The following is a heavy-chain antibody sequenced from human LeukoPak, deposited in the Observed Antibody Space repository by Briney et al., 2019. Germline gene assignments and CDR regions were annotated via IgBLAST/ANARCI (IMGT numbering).Heavy chain of an antibody. CDR3: ARHSSYDFWSGLPEVYYYGMDV. J-gene: IGHJ6*02. V-gene: IGHV3-21*01. D-gene: IGHD3-3*01. Sequence: PGGSLRLSCAASGFTFNSYTMNWVRQAPGKGLEWVSSISSSSSCIYQADSAKGRFTVSRDNAKNSLYLQMNILRAEDTAVYYCARHSSYDFWSGLPEVYYYGMDVWGQGTTVTVSS. CDR1: GFTFNSYT. CDR2: ISSSSSCI.